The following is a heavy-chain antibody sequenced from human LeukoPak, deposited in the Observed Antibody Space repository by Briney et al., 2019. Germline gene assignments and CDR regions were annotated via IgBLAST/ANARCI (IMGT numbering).Heavy chain of an antibody. CDR1: GFTFSSYG. J-gene: IGHJ4*02. CDR3: AFESMTTVTFDY. CDR2: IRYDGSNK. D-gene: IGHD4-11*01. V-gene: IGHV3-30*02. Sequence: QTGGSLRLSXAAPGFTFSSYGMHWVRQAPGKGLEWVAFIRYDGSNKYYADSVKGRFTISRDNSKNTLYLQMNSLRAEDTAVYYCAFESMTTVTFDYWGQGTLVTVSS.